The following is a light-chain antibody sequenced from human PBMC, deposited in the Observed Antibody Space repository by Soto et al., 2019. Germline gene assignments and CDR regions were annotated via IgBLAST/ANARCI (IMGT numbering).Light chain of an antibody. CDR2: AAS. V-gene: IGKV1-39*01. CDR1: QSISND. J-gene: IGKJ2*01. Sequence: DIQMTQSPSSLSASVGDTVTITCRASQSISNDLYWYQQKPGKAPKLLIYAASTLQGGVPSRFSGSGSGTDFTLTISSLQPEDFATYYCQQSYSTPPYTFGQGTKVDIK. CDR3: QQSYSTPPYT.